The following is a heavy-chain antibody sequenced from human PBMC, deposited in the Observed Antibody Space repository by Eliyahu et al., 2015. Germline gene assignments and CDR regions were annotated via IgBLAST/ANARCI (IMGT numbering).Heavy chain of an antibody. J-gene: IGHJ3*02. CDR2: INSASSYI. CDR1: GFTFSSFT. CDR3: ARDKFRESAFDI. V-gene: IGHV3-21*01. D-gene: IGHD3-10*01. Sequence: EVELVESGGGLVKPGGSLXLSCAASGFTFSSFTMKWVRQAPGKGLEWVSSINSASSYIYYADSVKGRFTISRDDAKNSLFLQMNNLRVEDTAVYYCARDKFRESAFDIWGRGTMVTVSS.